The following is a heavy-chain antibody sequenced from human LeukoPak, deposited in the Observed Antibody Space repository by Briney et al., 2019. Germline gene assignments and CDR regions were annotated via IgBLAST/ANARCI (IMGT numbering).Heavy chain of an antibody. CDR1: GGSVTSVSNY. Sequence: SETLSLTCTVSGGSVTSVSNYWGWIRQPPGKGLEWIGSVDYSGRTYYNPSLQSRATISVDTSKNQFSLKMISVTAADTAVYYCARHQWHYYYYMGVWGKGSTVTVSS. D-gene: IGHD6-19*01. V-gene: IGHV4-39*01. CDR2: VDYSGRT. CDR3: ARHQWHYYYYMGV. J-gene: IGHJ6*03.